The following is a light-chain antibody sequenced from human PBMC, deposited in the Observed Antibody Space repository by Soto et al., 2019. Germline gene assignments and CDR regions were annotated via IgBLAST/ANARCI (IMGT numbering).Light chain of an antibody. J-gene: IGKJ4*01. CDR3: QQYGGSPRVS. CDR2: SAS. V-gene: IGKV3-20*01. Sequence: EIVLTQSPGTLSLSPGERVTLSCRASQSVSSNYLAWYQQKPGQAPRLLIYSASSRATGIPDRFSGSGSGTDFTRTISRLEPEDFAVYYCQQYGGSPRVSFGGGTKVEIK. CDR1: QSVSSNY.